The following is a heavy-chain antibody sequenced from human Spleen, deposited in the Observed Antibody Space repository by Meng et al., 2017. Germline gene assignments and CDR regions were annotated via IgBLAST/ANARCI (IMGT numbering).Heavy chain of an antibody. Sequence: GGSLRLSCAASGFTFSNAWMSWVRQAPGKGLEWVGRIKSKTDGGTTDYAAPVKGRFTISRDDSKNTLYLQMNSLKTEDTAVYYCTTVYYDILTGPDAFDIWGQGTMVTVSS. V-gene: IGHV3-15*01. CDR2: IKSKTDGGTT. CDR1: GFTFSNAW. J-gene: IGHJ3*02. D-gene: IGHD3-9*01. CDR3: TTVYYDILTGPDAFDI.